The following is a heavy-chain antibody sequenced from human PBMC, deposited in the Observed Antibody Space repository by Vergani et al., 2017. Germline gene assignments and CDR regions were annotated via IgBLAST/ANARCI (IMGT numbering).Heavy chain of an antibody. D-gene: IGHD6-13*01. V-gene: IGHV4-39*01. CDR2: IYYSGST. CDR3: ARHKEQLVPGNYYYYYYMEV. CDR1: GGSIRSTFYY. Sequence: QLQLQESDPGLVKPSETLSLTCTVSGGSIRSTFYYWGWIRQPPGKGLEWIGTIYYSGSTYYNPSLKSRVTISVDTSKNQFSLKLNSVTAADTAVYYCARHKEQLVPGNYYYYYYMEVWGKGTKVTVSS. J-gene: IGHJ6*03.